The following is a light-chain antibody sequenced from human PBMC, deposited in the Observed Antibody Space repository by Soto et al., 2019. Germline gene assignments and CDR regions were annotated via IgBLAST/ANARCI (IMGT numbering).Light chain of an antibody. J-gene: IGKJ1*01. CDR2: GAS. Sequence: EIVLTQSPATLSLSPGESATLSCRASQYVSSFLAWYQQKAGQAPRLLIYGASHRATGIPARFSGSGSGTDFTLTINSLEPEDFALYYCQQRYNSPPTFGQGTKVDI. CDR3: QQRYNSPPT. CDR1: QYVSSF. V-gene: IGKV3-11*01.